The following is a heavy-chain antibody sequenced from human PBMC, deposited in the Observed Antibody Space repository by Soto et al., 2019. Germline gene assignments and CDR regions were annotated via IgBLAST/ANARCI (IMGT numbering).Heavy chain of an antibody. V-gene: IGHV1-18*01. Sequence: ASVKVSCKASGYTFTSYGISWVRQAPGQGLEWMGWISAYNGNTNYAQKLQGRVTMTTDTSTSTAYMELRSLRSDDTAVYYCARFADPSGYYYMDVWGKGTTVTVSS. J-gene: IGHJ6*03. CDR3: ARFADPSGYYYMDV. CDR2: ISAYNGNT. CDR1: GYTFTSYG. D-gene: IGHD3-10*01.